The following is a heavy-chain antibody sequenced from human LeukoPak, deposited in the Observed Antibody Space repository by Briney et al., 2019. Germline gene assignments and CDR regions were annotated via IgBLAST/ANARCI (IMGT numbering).Heavy chain of an antibody. CDR3: ASTFTTGDGNFDY. CDR1: GFTFSSYS. CDR2: ISSSSSSYI. Sequence: KSGGSLRLSCAASGFTFSSYSMNWVRQAPGKGLEWVSSISSSSSSYIYYADSVKGRFTISRDNAKNSLYLQMNSLRAEDTAVYYCASTFTTGDGNFDYWGQGTLVTVSS. V-gene: IGHV3-21*01. D-gene: IGHD7-27*01. J-gene: IGHJ4*02.